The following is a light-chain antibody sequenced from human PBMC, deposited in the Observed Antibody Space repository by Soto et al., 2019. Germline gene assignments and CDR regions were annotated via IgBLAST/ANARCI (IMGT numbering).Light chain of an antibody. V-gene: IGKV3-20*01. CDR2: EAS. Sequence: EIVLTQSPGTLSLSPGGRATLSCRASRSVSSSFLAWYQQKPGQAPRLLIYEASSRATGIPDRFSGGGSGTDFTLSISKVEPEDFAVYYCQHYDSARWTFGLGTKVDIK. CDR3: QHYDSARWT. J-gene: IGKJ1*01. CDR1: RSVSSSF.